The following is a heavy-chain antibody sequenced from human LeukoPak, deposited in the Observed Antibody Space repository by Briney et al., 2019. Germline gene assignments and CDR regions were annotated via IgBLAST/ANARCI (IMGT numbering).Heavy chain of an antibody. CDR3: TSDTVDTTLGIDY. Sequence: GESLRLSCAASGFTFSSYWMHWVRQAPGKGLVWVSRINNDGSSTSYADSVKGRFTISRDSAKNTLYLQMNSLRAEDTAVYYCTSDTVDTTLGIDYWGQGTLVTVSS. V-gene: IGHV3-74*01. CDR1: GFTFSSYW. J-gene: IGHJ4*02. CDR2: INNDGSST. D-gene: IGHD5-18*01.